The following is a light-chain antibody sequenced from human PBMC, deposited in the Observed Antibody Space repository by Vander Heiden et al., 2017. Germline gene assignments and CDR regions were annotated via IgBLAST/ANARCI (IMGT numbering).Light chain of an antibody. V-gene: IGKV1-6*02. J-gene: IGKJ3*01. CDR1: LDIRSD. CDR3: LQDYNYPFT. CDR2: DAT. Sequence: QMTPSPSSLSASVGDRVTITCRASLDIRSDVGWYHQRPGRAPKLLIYDATRLQSGVPSRFSGRGSGTDFTLTISRLHSEDFATYYCLQDYNYPFTFGPGTKVEIK.